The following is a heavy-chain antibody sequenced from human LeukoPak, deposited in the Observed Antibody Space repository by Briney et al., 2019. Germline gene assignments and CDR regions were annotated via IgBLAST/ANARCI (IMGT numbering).Heavy chain of an antibody. CDR1: GGSISSYY. V-gene: IGHV4-59*01. J-gene: IGHJ6*03. Sequence: PSETLSLTCTVSGGSISSYYWSWIRQPPRKGLEWIGYTYYSGSTNYNPSLKSRVTISVDTSKNQFSLKLSSVTAADTAVYYCARGLYGSGSSVGYYYYMDVWGKGTTVTISS. CDR3: ARGLYGSGSSVGYYYYMDV. D-gene: IGHD3-10*01. CDR2: TYYSGST.